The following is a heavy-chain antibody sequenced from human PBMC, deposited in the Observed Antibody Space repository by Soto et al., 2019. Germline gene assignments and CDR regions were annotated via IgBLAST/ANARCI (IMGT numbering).Heavy chain of an antibody. CDR2: IYYSGST. CDR3: TNSRSLGGADAFDI. CDR1: GGSFSGYY. D-gene: IGHD1-1*01. Sequence: PSETLSLTCAVYGGSFSGYYWSWIRQPLGKGLEWIGYIYYSGSTNYNPSLKSRVTISVDTSKNQFSLKLSSVTAADTAVYYCTNSRSLGGADAFDIWGQGTMVTVSS. V-gene: IGHV4-59*01. J-gene: IGHJ3*02.